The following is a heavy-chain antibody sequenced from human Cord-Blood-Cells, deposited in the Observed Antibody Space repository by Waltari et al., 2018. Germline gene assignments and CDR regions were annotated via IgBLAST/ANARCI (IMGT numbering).Heavy chain of an antibody. Sequence: TCTVSGGSISSYYWSWIRQPPGKGLEWIGYIYYSGSTNYNPSLKSRVTISVDTSKNQFSLKLSSVTAADTAVYYCAGNTAMVGWFDPWGQGTLVTVSS. D-gene: IGHD5-18*01. CDR2: IYYSGST. J-gene: IGHJ5*02. CDR1: GGSISSYY. CDR3: AGNTAMVGWFDP. V-gene: IGHV4-59*01.